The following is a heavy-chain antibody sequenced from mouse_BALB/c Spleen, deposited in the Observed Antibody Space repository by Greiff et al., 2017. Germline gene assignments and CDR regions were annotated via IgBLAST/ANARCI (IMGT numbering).Heavy chain of an antibody. CDR1: GYTFSSYW. D-gene: IGHD2-14*01. V-gene: IGHV1-9*01. J-gene: IGHJ3*01. CDR3: ARAVRRGAWFAY. Sequence: VQLQQSGAELMKPGASVKISCKATGYTFSSYWIEWVKQRPGHGLEWIGEILPGSGSTNYNEKFKGKATFTADTSSNTAYMQLSSLTSEDSAVYYCARAVRRGAWFAYWGQGTLVTVSA. CDR2: ILPGSGST.